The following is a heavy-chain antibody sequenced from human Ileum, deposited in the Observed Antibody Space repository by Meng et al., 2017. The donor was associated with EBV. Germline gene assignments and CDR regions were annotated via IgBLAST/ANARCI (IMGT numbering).Heavy chain of an antibody. CDR1: GGSFSGYY. CDR2: INHSGRT. D-gene: IGHD1-26*01. V-gene: IGHV4-34*01. J-gene: IGHJ4*02. CDR3: AREDRYTTTSDGH. Sequence: QVQPQQWGAGLLNPSEDLYLTCAVYGGSFSGYYWSWIRQPPGKGLEWIGEINHSGRTNYNPSLKSRVTISVDTSKNQFSLKLSSVTAADTAVYYCAREDRYTTTSDGHWGQGTLVTVSS.